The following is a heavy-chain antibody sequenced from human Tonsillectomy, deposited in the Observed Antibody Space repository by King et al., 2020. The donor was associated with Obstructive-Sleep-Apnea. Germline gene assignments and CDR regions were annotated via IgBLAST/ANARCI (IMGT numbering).Heavy chain of an antibody. CDR1: GFTFSTYG. V-gene: IGHV3-30*02. CDR3: AKGYYDSSGYSGDFDY. J-gene: IGHJ4*02. CDR2: IRDDGAEK. D-gene: IGHD3-22*01. Sequence: VQLVESGGGVVQPGGSLRLSCAASGFTFSTYGMHWVRQTPGKGLEWVAFIRDDGAEKYYVNAGKGRFSVSKDNSRNNIYLQMNSLRAEDTAIYYCAKGYYDSSGYSGDFDYWGQGTLVTVSS.